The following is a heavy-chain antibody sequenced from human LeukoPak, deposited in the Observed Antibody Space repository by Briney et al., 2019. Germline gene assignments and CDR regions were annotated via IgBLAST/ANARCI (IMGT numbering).Heavy chain of an antibody. J-gene: IGHJ4*02. CDR3: AKDTGGSSSSRFFDS. V-gene: IGHV3-30*02. CDR1: GFTLSSYG. Sequence: PGGSLRLSCAVSGFTLSSYGMHWVRQAPGKGLEWVAFIRYDGSNEYFADSVKGRFTISRDNSKNTLYLQMNSLRTEDTAVYYCAKDTGGSSSSRFFDSWGQGTLVTVSS. D-gene: IGHD6-6*01. CDR2: IRYDGSNE.